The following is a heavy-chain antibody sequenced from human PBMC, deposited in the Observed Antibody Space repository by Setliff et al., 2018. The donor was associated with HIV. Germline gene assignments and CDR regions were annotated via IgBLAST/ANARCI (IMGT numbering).Heavy chain of an antibody. Sequence: SSETLSLTCAVYGGSFSGYYWSWIRQPPGKGLEWIGEINHSGSTNYNPSLKSRVTISVDTSKNQFSLKLSSVTAADTAVYYWARGPGRRCSSTSCYGARYYFDYWGQGTLVTVSS. CDR3: ARGPGRRCSSTSCYGARYYFDY. V-gene: IGHV4-34*01. J-gene: IGHJ4*02. CDR1: GGSFSGYY. D-gene: IGHD2-2*01. CDR2: INHSGST.